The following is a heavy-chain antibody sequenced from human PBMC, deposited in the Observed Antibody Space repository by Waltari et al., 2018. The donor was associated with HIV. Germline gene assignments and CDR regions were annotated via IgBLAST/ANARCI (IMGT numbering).Heavy chain of an antibody. Sequence: EVLLVESGGGLGKPGGSLRLSCAAFGFTFSDAWMSWVRQAPGEGREGVGRIKSDTDGGTTDYAAPVKGRFTISRDDSKTTLYLEMNSRKTEDTAVYYCTTVGGGTRDYWGQGTLITVSS. J-gene: IGHJ4*02. CDR1: GFTFSDAW. D-gene: IGHD3-16*01. CDR2: IKSDTDGGTT. V-gene: IGHV3-15*01. CDR3: TTVGGGTRDY.